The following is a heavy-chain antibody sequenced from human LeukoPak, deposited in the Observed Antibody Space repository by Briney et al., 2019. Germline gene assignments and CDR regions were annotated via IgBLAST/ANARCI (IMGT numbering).Heavy chain of an antibody. Sequence: SETLSLTCTVSGGSISSYYWSWIRQPPGKGLEWIGYIYYSGSTNYNPSLKSRVTISVDTSKNQFSLKLSSVTAADTAVYYYARHLLGSGGSCYDYWGQGTLVTVSS. CDR3: ARHLLGSGGSCYDY. J-gene: IGHJ4*02. D-gene: IGHD2-15*01. V-gene: IGHV4-59*08. CDR1: GGSISSYY. CDR2: IYYSGST.